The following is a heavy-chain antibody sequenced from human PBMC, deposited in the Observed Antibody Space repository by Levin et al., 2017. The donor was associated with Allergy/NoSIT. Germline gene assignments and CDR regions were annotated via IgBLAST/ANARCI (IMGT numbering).Heavy chain of an antibody. CDR3: ARNRIIVSGGKDYYYGMDV. J-gene: IGHJ6*02. Sequence: PSETLSLTCTVSGGSVSSGTYYWSWIRQPPGTGLEWIGYINYRGGTKYNPSLKSRVTISVDTSKNEFSLKLTSVTAADTAVYYCARNRIIVSGGKDYYYGMDVWGQGTTVTVSS. CDR1: GGSVSSGTYY. CDR2: INYRGGT. V-gene: IGHV4-61*01. D-gene: IGHD5/OR15-5a*01.